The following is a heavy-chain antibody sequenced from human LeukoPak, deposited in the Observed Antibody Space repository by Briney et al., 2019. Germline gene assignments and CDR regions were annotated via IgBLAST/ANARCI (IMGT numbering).Heavy chain of an antibody. D-gene: IGHD2-2*01. Sequence: GGSLRLSCAASGFTFSTHWMSWVRQAPGKGLEWVSGISTSGGATYYADSVRGRFIISRDNSEDTVYLQMNSLKAEDTAVYYCAKAHPFCSRTSCFDDSWGQGTLVVVSS. CDR2: ISTSGGAT. CDR1: GFTFSTHW. J-gene: IGHJ4*02. V-gene: IGHV3-23*01. CDR3: AKAHPFCSRTSCFDDS.